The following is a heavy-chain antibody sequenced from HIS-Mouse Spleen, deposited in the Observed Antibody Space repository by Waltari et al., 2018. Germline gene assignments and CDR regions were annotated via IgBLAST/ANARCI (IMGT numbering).Heavy chain of an antibody. J-gene: IGHJ4*02. CDR3: AKASSGWLDY. V-gene: IGHV3-30*18. CDR2: ISYDGSNK. D-gene: IGHD6-19*01. Sequence: QVQLVESGGGVVQPGRSLRHPCAASGFTFSSYALRWVRQAPGKGLEWVAVISYDGSNKYYADSVKGRFTISRDNSKNTLYLQMNSLRAEDTAVYYCAKASSGWLDYWGQGTLVTVSS. CDR1: GFTFSSYA.